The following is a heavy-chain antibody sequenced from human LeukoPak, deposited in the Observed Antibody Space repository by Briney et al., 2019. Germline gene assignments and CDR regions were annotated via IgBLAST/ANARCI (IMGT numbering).Heavy chain of an antibody. V-gene: IGHV3-53*01. CDR3: ARGAKYYYDSSGLYYFDY. J-gene: IGHJ4*02. CDR2: IYSGGST. Sequence: GGSLRLSCAASGFTVSSNYMSWVRQAPGKGLEWVSVIYSGGSTYYADSVKGRFTISRDNSKNTLYLQMNSLRAEDTAVYYCARGAKYYYDSSGLYYFDYWGQGTLVTVSS. D-gene: IGHD3-22*01. CDR1: GFTVSSNY.